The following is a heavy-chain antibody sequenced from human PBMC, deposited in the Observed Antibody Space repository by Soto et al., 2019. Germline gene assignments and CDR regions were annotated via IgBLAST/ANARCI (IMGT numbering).Heavy chain of an antibody. D-gene: IGHD3-22*01. Sequence: GASVKVSCKASGYTFTCYYMYWVRHAPGQGLEWMGIINPSGGSTSYAQKFQGRVTMTRDTSTSTVYTELSSLRSEDTAVYYCARDIEGRYYYDSSGYLHLSGQGTLVTVSS. V-gene: IGHV1-46*01. CDR1: GYTFTCYY. CDR3: ARDIEGRYYYDSSGYLHL. J-gene: IGHJ5*02. CDR2: INPSGGST.